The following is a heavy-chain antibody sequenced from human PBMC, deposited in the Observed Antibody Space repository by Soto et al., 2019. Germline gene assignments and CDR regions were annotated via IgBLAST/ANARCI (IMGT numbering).Heavy chain of an antibody. CDR3: ASLLYYYDSSGYYPNPFDY. J-gene: IGHJ4*02. CDR1: GGTFSSYA. V-gene: IGHV1-69*01. D-gene: IGHD3-22*01. CDR2: IIPIFGTA. Sequence: QVQLVQSGAEVKKPGSSVKVSCKASGGTFSSYAISWVRQAPGQGLEWMGGIIPIFGTANYAQKFQGRVTITADESTSTAYMELSSLRSEDTAVYYCASLLYYYDSSGYYPNPFDYWGQGTLVTVSS.